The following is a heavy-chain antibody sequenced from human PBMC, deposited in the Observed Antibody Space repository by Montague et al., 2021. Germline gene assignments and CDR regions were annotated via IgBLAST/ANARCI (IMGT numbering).Heavy chain of an antibody. CDR2: ISNSGSTI. V-gene: IGHV3-11*04. CDR3: ARNQFVPLVRGLLGYYYGMDV. Sequence: SLRLSCAGSGFIFSDYYLDWVRQAPGKGLEWISYISNSGSTIYYADSVKGRFTISRDNAKNSLYLQTNSLTAEDTAIYYCARNQFVPLVRGLLGYYYGMDVWGQGTPVTVSS. J-gene: IGHJ6*02. CDR1: GFIFSDYY. D-gene: IGHD3-10*01.